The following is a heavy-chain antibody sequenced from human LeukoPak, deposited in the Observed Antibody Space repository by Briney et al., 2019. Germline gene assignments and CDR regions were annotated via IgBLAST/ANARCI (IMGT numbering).Heavy chain of an antibody. CDR1: GGSISSSNYY. J-gene: IGHJ5*02. CDR2: IYYSGST. CDR3: ARGQGVTVIKVGKNWFDP. Sequence: SETLSLTCTVSGGSISSSNYYWGWIRQPPGKGLEWIGTIYYSGSTYYNPSLKSRVTISVDTSKKQFSLDMRSMTAADTGVYYCARGQGVTVIKVGKNWFDPWSQGTQVIVSP. V-gene: IGHV4-39*01. D-gene: IGHD3-22*01.